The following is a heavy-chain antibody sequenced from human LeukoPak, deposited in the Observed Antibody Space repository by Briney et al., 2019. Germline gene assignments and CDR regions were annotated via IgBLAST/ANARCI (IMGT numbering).Heavy chain of an antibody. Sequence: GASVKVSCKASGGTFISYAISWVRQAPGQGLEWMGRIIPIFGTANYAQKFQGRVTITTDESTSTAYMELSSLRSEDTAVYYCARNPSPLWSGYSNWFDPWGQGTLVTVSS. D-gene: IGHD3-3*01. CDR1: GGTFISYA. CDR2: IIPIFGTA. CDR3: ARNPSPLWSGYSNWFDP. J-gene: IGHJ5*02. V-gene: IGHV1-69*05.